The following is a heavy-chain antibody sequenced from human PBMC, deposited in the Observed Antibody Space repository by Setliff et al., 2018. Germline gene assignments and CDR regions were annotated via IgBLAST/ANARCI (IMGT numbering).Heavy chain of an antibody. CDR2: MYSSGST. J-gene: IGHJ4*02. Sequence: PSETLSLTCTVSGGSISSNSHYWGWIRQPPGKGLEWIGSMYSSGSTYYNPSLKSRVTISVDTSQNQFSLKLSSVTAADTAAYYCASHPRVTIFGVVAFDYWGQGIQVTVSS. V-gene: IGHV4-39*01. CDR1: GGSISSNSHY. CDR3: ASHPRVTIFGVVAFDY. D-gene: IGHD3-3*01.